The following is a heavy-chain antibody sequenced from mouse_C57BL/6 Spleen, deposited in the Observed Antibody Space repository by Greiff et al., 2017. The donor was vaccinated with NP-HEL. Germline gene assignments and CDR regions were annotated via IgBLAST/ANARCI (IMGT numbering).Heavy chain of an antibody. D-gene: IGHD1-1*02. CDR1: GYSITSGYY. V-gene: IGHV3-6*01. Sequence: VQLKESGPGLVKPSQSLSLTCSVTGYSITSGYYWNWIRQFPGNKLEWMGYISYDGSNNYNPSLKNRISITRDTSKNQFFLKLNSVTTEDTATYYCARAMGRWYFDVWGTGTTVTVSS. J-gene: IGHJ1*03. CDR3: ARAMGRWYFDV. CDR2: ISYDGSN.